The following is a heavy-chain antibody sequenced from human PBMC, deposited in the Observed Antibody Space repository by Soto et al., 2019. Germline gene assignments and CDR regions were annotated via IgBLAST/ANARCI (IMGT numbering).Heavy chain of an antibody. CDR3: AKEFAAAGGGFDY. CDR1: GFTFSSYG. CDR2: ISYDGSNK. J-gene: IGHJ4*02. V-gene: IGHV3-30*18. Sequence: QVQLVESGGGVVQPGRSLRLSCAASGFTFSSYGMHWVRQAPGKGLEWVAVISYDGSNKYYADSVKGRFTISRDNSKNTLFLQIDSLRVEDTAVYYCAKEFAAAGGGFDYWGQGTLVTVSS. D-gene: IGHD6-13*01.